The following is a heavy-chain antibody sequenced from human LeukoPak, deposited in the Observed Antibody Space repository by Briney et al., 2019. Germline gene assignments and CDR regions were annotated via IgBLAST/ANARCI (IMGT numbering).Heavy chain of an antibody. D-gene: IGHD3-22*01. CDR3: AKWESYYYDSGDGY. J-gene: IGHJ4*02. CDR2: ISGSGGST. V-gene: IGHV3-23*01. CDR1: GFTFSSYG. Sequence: GGSLRLSCAASGFTFSSYGMSWVRQAPGKGLEWVSAISGSGGSTYYADSVKGRFTISRDNSKNTLYLQMNSLRAEDTAVYYCAKWESYYYDSGDGYWGQGTLVTVSS.